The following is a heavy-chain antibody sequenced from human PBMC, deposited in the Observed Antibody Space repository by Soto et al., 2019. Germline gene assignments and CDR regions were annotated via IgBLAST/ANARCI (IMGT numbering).Heavy chain of an antibody. CDR2: IYGDDDK. Sequence: QITLNESGPTVVRPTETLTLTCRFSGFSLTTSGVGVGWIRQSPGKAPEWLALIYGDDDKRYSASLNSRLTLTKDTSKNQVVLTVSDLAPTDTATYYCAHRVLLTVFGLVTTTAIYFDFWGQGTPVAVSS. J-gene: IGHJ4*02. V-gene: IGHV2-5*02. CDR1: GFSLTTSGVG. D-gene: IGHD3-3*01. CDR3: AHRVLLTVFGLVTTTAIYFDF.